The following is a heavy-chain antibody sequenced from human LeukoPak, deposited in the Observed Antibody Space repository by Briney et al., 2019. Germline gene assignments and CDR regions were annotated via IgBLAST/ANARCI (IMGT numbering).Heavy chain of an antibody. CDR3: AKNAGYSYGLYYFDY. V-gene: IGHV3-30*18. CDR1: GFTFSSYG. Sequence: GGSLRLSCAASGFTFSSYGMHWVRQAPGKGLEWVAVISYDGSNKYYADSVKGRFTISRDNSKNTVHLQMDSLGAEDSAVYYCAKNAGYSYGLYYFDYWGQGTLVTVSS. CDR2: ISYDGSNK. D-gene: IGHD5-18*01. J-gene: IGHJ4*02.